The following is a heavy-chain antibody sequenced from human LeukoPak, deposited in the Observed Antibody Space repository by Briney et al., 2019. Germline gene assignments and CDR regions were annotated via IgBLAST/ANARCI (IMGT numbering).Heavy chain of an antibody. J-gene: IGHJ4*02. Sequence: SETLSLTCTVSGYSVSSGYYWGWIRQPPGKGLEWIASIYHSGDTYYNPSLRSRVTISLDTSKNQLSLKLSSVTAADTAVYYCARAVLGYSGYDYDVPFDYWGQGTLVTVSS. CDR3: ARAVLGYSGYDYDVPFDY. V-gene: IGHV4-38-2*02. CDR1: GYSVSSGYY. D-gene: IGHD5-12*01. CDR2: IYHSGDT.